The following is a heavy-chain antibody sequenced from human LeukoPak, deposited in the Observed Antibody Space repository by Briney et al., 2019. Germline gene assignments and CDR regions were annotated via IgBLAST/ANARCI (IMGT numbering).Heavy chain of an antibody. CDR1: GFTFDDYA. V-gene: IGHV3-43*02. Sequence: PGGSLRLSCAASGFTFDDYAMHWVRQAPGKGLEWVSLISGDGGSTYYADSVKDRFTISRDNSKNSLYLQMNSLRSEDTALYYCAKDSGIAAAGDYWGQGTLVTVSS. CDR3: AKDSGIAAAGDY. CDR2: ISGDGGST. J-gene: IGHJ4*02. D-gene: IGHD6-13*01.